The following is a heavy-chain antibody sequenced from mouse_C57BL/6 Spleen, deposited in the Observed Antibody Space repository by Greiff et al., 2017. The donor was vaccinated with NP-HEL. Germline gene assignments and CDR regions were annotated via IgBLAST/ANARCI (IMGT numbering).Heavy chain of an antibody. V-gene: IGHV1-80*01. D-gene: IGHD1-1*01. CDR3: ARSRNGSSPFAY. CDR2: IYPGDGDT. J-gene: IGHJ3*01. CDR1: GYAFSSYW. Sequence: QVQLQQSGAELVKPGASVKISCKASGYAFSSYWMNWVKQRPGKGLEWIGQIYPGDGDTNYNGKFKGKATLTADKSSSTAYMQLSSLTSEDSAVYFCARSRNGSSPFAYWGQGTLVTVSA.